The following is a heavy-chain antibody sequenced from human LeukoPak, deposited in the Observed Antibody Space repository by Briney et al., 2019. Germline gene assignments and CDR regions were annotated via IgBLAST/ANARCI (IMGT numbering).Heavy chain of an antibody. Sequence: PSETLSLTCTVSGGHIDSFFWNWIRQPPGKGLEWIGYIDNSGSTKYSPSLKSRITMSRDTSKKQLSLKLTSVTAADTAMYYCASGAGWLIDYWGQGTLVSVSS. CDR1: GGHIDSFF. CDR2: IDNSGST. D-gene: IGHD6-19*01. J-gene: IGHJ4*02. V-gene: IGHV4-4*08. CDR3: ASGAGWLIDY.